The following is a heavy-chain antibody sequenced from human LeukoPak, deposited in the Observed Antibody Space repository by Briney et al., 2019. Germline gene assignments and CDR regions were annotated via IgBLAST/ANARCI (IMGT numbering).Heavy chain of an antibody. CDR2: TRNKANSYTT. J-gene: IGHJ4*02. V-gene: IGHV3-72*01. CDR1: GFTFSDHY. D-gene: IGHD2/OR15-2a*01. CDR3: TAAFYYSPTYYLDY. Sequence: GGSLRLSCAASGFTFSDHYMDWVRQAPGEGLEWVGRTRNKANSYTTEYAASVKGRFTISRDDSKKSLYLQINSLKTEDTAIYYCTAAFYYSPTYYLDYWGQGTLVTVSS.